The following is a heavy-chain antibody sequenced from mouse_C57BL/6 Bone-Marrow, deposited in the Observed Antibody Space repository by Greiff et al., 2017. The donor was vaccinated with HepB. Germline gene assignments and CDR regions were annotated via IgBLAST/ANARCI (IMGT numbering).Heavy chain of an antibody. CDR2: ISDGGSYT. CDR3: ARDSTTVVFDY. CDR1: GFTFSSYA. V-gene: IGHV5-4*01. Sequence: EVMLVESGGGLVKPGGSLKLSCAASGFTFSSYAMSWVRQTPEKRLEWVATISDGGSYTYYPDNVKGRFTISRDNAKNNLYLQMSHLKSEDTAMYYCARDSTTVVFDYWGQGTTLTVSS. J-gene: IGHJ2*01. D-gene: IGHD1-1*01.